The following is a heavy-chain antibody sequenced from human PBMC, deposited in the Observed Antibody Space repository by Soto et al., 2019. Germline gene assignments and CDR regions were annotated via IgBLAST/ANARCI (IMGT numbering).Heavy chain of an antibody. D-gene: IGHD2-2*01. CDR2: ISSDGTYI. J-gene: IGHJ4*02. CDR1: GFTFTNYW. CDR3: AKLGYCSSTSCYSRDYYFDY. V-gene: IGHV3-74*03. Sequence: SLRLSCVVSGFTFTNYWMHWVRQAPGKGLVLVSRISSDGTYIQYGDSVRGRFTISRDNSKNTLYLQMNSLRAEDTAVYYCAKLGYCSSTSCYSRDYYFDYWGQGTLVTVSS.